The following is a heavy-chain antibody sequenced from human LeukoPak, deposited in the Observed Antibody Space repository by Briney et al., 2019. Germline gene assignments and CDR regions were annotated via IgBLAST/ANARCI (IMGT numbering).Heavy chain of an antibody. D-gene: IGHD3-10*01. J-gene: IGHJ4*02. V-gene: IGHV4-59*12. CDR3: GSTYYKPSLRSGVTMSVDTSQNQFSLKLSSVTAADTAVYYCARGSRNIAVASTLYY. Sequence: SETLSLTCTVSGGSISIYYWSWIRQPPGKGLEWIGYIYYSGSTYYNPSLRSRITMPVDTSQNQFSLKLNSVTASDNAVYYCGSTYYKPSLRSGVTMSVDTSQNQFSLKLSSVTAADTAVYYCARGSRNIAVASTLYYWGQGTLVTVSS. CDR2: IYYSGST. CDR1: GGSISIYY.